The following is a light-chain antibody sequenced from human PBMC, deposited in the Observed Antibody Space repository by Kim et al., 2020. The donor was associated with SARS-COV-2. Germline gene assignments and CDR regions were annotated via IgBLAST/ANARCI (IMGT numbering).Light chain of an antibody. CDR1: SLRSYY. CDR2: GKN. V-gene: IGLV3-19*01. Sequence: AFGQTVRIKCQGDSLRSYYASWYQQKPGQAPVLVIYGKNNRPSGIPDRFSGSSSGNTASLTITGAQAEDEADYYCNSRDSSGNHLVFGGGTQLTV. CDR3: NSRDSSGNHLV. J-gene: IGLJ2*01.